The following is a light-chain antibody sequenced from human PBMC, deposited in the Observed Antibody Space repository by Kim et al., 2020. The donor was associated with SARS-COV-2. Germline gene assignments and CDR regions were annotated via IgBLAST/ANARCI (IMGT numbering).Light chain of an antibody. CDR3: QQYNNWPPPIT. J-gene: IGKJ5*01. Sequence: SPGETATLSCRASQSVTSHVAWYQQRPGQAPRLLIYDASTRATGIPARISGSGFGTGFTLTISSLQSEDFAVYYCQQYNNWPPPITFGQGTRLEIK. CDR2: DAS. V-gene: IGKV3-15*01. CDR1: QSVTSH.